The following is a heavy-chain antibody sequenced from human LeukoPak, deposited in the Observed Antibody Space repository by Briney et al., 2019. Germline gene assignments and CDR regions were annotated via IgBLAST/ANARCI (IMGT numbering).Heavy chain of an antibody. Sequence: SETLSLTCTVSGASISSIDYYWGWIRQPPGKGLEWIGSIYYGGSTYYNPSLKSRVTIVVDTSKNQFSLKLNSVTAADTAVYYCARDQYQLLVKGIDYWGQGTLVTVSS. V-gene: IGHV4-39*07. D-gene: IGHD2-2*01. CDR3: ARDQYQLLVKGIDY. CDR2: IYYGGST. J-gene: IGHJ4*02. CDR1: GASISSIDYY.